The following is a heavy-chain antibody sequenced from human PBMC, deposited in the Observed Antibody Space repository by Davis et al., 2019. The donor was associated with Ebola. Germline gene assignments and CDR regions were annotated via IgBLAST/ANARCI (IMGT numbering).Heavy chain of an antibody. J-gene: IGHJ5*02. V-gene: IGHV1-2*04. CDR1: GYTFSRHY. Sequence: ASVKVSCKASGYTFSRHYMHWVRQAPGQGLEWMGWINPNSGGTNYAQKFQGWVTMTRDTSISTAYMELSRLRSDDTAVYYCARGWSGYYPWFDPWGQGTLVTVSS. D-gene: IGHD3-3*01. CDR3: ARGWSGYYPWFDP. CDR2: INPNSGGT.